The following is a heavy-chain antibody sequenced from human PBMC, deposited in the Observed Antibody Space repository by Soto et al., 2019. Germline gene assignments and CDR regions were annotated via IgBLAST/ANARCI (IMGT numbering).Heavy chain of an antibody. CDR3: ARGYCSSTRCYYDY. CDR1: GGSISSYY. Sequence: SETLSLTCTVSGGSISSYYWSWIRQPPGKGLEWIGYIYYSGSTNYNPSLKSRVTISVDTSKNQFSLKLSSVTAADTAVYYCARGYCSSTRCYYDYWGQGTLVTVSS. V-gene: IGHV4-59*01. CDR2: IYYSGST. J-gene: IGHJ4*02. D-gene: IGHD2-2*01.